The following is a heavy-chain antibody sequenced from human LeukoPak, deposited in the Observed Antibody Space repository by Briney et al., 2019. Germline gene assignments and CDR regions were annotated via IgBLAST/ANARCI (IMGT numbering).Heavy chain of an antibody. CDR1: GFTFSSYW. Sequence: PGGSLRLSCAASGFTFSSYWMSWVRQAPGKGLEWVANIKQDGSEKYYVDSVKGRFTISRDNAKNSLYLQMNSLRAEDTAVYYCARGHSSSWYRWDYFDYWGQGTLVTVSS. CDR2: IKQDGSEK. V-gene: IGHV3-7*01. J-gene: IGHJ4*02. D-gene: IGHD6-13*01. CDR3: ARGHSSSWYRWDYFDY.